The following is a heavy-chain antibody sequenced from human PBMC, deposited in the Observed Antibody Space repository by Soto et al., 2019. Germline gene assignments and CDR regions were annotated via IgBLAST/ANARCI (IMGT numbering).Heavy chain of an antibody. J-gene: IGHJ4*02. Sequence: QLQLQESGPGLVKSSETLSLTCTVSGGSISKSNYFWGWICQAPGKVLEWIASILYSGTTSYNSSLKSRVAISVDTSKNQFSLELNSVTAADTAVYYCARLGWGNGDSDYWGQGTLVTVSS. CDR2: ILYSGTT. V-gene: IGHV4-39*01. D-gene: IGHD2-21*01. CDR3: ARLGWGNGDSDY. CDR1: GGSISKSNYF.